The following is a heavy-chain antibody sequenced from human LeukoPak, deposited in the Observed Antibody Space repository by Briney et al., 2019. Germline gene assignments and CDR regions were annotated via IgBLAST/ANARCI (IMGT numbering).Heavy chain of an antibody. CDR3: ARDGHDSSGYYQDY. Sequence: ASVKVSCKASGYTFTGYYMHWVRQAPGQGLEWMGWIKPNSGGTSYAQKFQGRVTMTRDTPISTVYMELSRLRSDDTAVYYCARDGHDSSGYYQDYWGQGTMVTVSS. J-gene: IGHJ4*02. V-gene: IGHV1-2*02. CDR2: IKPNSGGT. CDR1: GYTFTGYY. D-gene: IGHD3-22*01.